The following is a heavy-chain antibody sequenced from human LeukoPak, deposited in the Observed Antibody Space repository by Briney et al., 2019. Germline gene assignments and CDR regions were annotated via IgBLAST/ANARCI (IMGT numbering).Heavy chain of an antibody. V-gene: IGHV3-53*01. D-gene: IGHD3-22*01. J-gene: IGHJ4*02. CDR1: GFTVDSKY. Sequence: SGGSLRLSFAASGFTVDSKYLSWVRQAPGKGLEWVSTIYTGGNTYYAASVKGRFTISRDFSKNTVFLHMNSLRAEDTAMYYCARGDDSGYYDYFDYWGQGALVTVSS. CDR3: ARGDDSGYYDYFDY. CDR2: IYTGGNT.